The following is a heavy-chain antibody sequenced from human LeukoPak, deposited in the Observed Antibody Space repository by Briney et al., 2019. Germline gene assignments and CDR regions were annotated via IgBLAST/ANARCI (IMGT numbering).Heavy chain of an antibody. CDR2: FYFSGST. Sequence: SETLSLTCTVSGGPISSSSYYWGWIRQPPGKGLEWIGNFYFSGSTYYNPSLKSRVTISVDTSKNQFSLKLSSVTAADTAVYYCARGRITMVRGVIMDDAFDIWGQGTMVTVSS. D-gene: IGHD3-10*01. CDR1: GGPISSSSYY. J-gene: IGHJ3*02. V-gene: IGHV4-39*01. CDR3: ARGRITMVRGVIMDDAFDI.